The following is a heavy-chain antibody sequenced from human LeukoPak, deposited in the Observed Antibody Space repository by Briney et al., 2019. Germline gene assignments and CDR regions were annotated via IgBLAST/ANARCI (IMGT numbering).Heavy chain of an antibody. J-gene: IGHJ4*02. Sequence: GASVKVSCKVSGYTLTELSMHWVRQAPGKGLEWMGGFDPEDGETIYAQKFQGRVTMTEDTSTDTAYMELSSLRSEDTAVYYCATDQPSTKDYYDSSVKAPLDYWGQGTLVTVSS. CDR3: ATDQPSTKDYYDSSVKAPLDY. CDR2: FDPEDGET. V-gene: IGHV1-24*01. CDR1: GYTLTELS. D-gene: IGHD3-22*01.